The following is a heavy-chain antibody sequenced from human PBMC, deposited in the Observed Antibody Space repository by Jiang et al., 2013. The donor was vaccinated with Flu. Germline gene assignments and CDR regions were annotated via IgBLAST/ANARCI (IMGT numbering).Heavy chain of an antibody. Sequence: GAEVKKPGASVKVSCKASGGTFSAYDISWVRQAPGQGLEWMGAISPLFNTPKYAQDFQGRVTITADRYTNTAYMEVTSLKSEDTAVYYCARAAAAAHWFDPWGQGTPGQRLL. D-gene: IGHD6-25*01. CDR2: ISPLFNTP. V-gene: IGHV1-69*06. CDR1: GGTFSAYD. J-gene: IGHJ5*02. CDR3: ARAAAAAHWFDP.